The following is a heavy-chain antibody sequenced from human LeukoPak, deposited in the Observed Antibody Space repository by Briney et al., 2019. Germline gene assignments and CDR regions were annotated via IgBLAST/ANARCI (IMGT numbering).Heavy chain of an antibody. CDR2: ISAYNGNT. CDR1: GYTFTSYG. D-gene: IGHD6-6*01. Sequence: GASVKVSCKASGYTFTSYGISWVRQAPGQGLEWMGWISAYNGNTNYAQKLQGRVTMTTDTSTGTVYMELSSLRSDDTAFYYCAREDQSSSSEVGDALDIWSHGAMVTVSS. V-gene: IGHV1-18*01. J-gene: IGHJ3*02. CDR3: AREDQSSSSEVGDALDI.